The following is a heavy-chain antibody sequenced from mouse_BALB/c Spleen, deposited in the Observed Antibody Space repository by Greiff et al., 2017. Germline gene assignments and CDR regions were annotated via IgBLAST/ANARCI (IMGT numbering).Heavy chain of an antibody. CDR1: GFNIKDYY. Sequence: EVQLQQSGAELVRSGASVKLSCTASGFNIKDYYMHWVKQRPEQGLEWIGWIDPENGDTEYAPKFQGKATMTADTSSNTAYLQLSSLTSEDTAVYYCNPLRQDYYAMDYWGQGTSVTVSS. CDR2: IDPENGDT. V-gene: IGHV14-4*02. D-gene: IGHD3-2*01. J-gene: IGHJ4*01. CDR3: NPLRQDYYAMDY.